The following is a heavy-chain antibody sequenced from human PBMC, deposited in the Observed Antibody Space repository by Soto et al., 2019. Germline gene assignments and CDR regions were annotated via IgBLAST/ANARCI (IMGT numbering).Heavy chain of an antibody. J-gene: IGHJ4*02. D-gene: IGHD5-18*01. CDR1: GGSISSSSYY. CDR2: IYYSGST. CDR3: VRDVRGDSYGAGHCFDY. V-gene: IGHV4-39*02. Sequence: QLQLQESGPGLVKPSETLSLTCTVSGGSISSSSYYWGWIRQPPGKGLEWIGSIYYSGSTYYNPSLKSRVTISVDTSKNQFALKLSSVTAADTSVYYCVRDVRGDSYGAGHCFDYGGQGTLVAVSS.